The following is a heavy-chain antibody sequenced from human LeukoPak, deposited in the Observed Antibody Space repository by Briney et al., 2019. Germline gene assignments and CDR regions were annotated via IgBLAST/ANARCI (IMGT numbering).Heavy chain of an antibody. CDR3: ARLRAGRGTTSSWYSAVADNYLDY. J-gene: IGHJ4*02. CDR1: GFTFSDYY. D-gene: IGHD6-13*01. V-gene: IGHV3-11*01. CDR2: ISSSGSTI. Sequence: PGGSLRLSCAASGFTFSDYYMSWIRQAPGKGLEWVSYISSSGSTIYYADSVKGRFTISRDNAKNSLYLQMNSLRAEDTAVYYCARLRAGRGTTSSWYSAVADNYLDYWGQGTLVTVSS.